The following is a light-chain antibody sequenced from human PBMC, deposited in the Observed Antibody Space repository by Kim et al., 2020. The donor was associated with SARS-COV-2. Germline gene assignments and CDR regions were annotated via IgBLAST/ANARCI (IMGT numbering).Light chain of an antibody. Sequence: GGTVTLPCGLSSGSVSTSYYPSWYQQTPGQAPRTLIYSTNTRSSGVPDRFSGSILGNKAALTITGAQADDESDYCCVLYMGSGIWVFGGGTQLTVL. V-gene: IGLV8-61*01. CDR2: STN. CDR3: VLYMGSGIWV. CDR1: SGSVSTSYY. J-gene: IGLJ3*02.